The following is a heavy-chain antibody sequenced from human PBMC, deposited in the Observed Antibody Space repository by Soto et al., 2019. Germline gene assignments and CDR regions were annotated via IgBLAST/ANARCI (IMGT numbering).Heavy chain of an antibody. V-gene: IGHV3-23*01. CDR3: AKGSLRVVLRFLEWLSMDV. D-gene: IGHD3-3*01. Sequence: GGSLRLSCAASGFTFSSYAMSWVRQAPGKGLEWVSAISGSGGSTYYADSVKGRFTISRDNSKNTLYLQMNSLRAEDTAVYYCAKGSLRVVLRFLEWLSMDVWGQGTTVTVSS. CDR2: ISGSGGST. J-gene: IGHJ6*02. CDR1: GFTFSSYA.